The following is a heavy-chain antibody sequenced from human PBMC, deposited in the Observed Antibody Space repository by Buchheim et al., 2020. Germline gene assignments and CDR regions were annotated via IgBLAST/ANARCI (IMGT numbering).Heavy chain of an antibody. D-gene: IGHD2-15*01. CDR3: ARDLRYCSGGSCYLHYYYGMDV. V-gene: IGHV1-2*06. CDR2: INPNSGGT. Sequence: QVQLVQSGAEVKKPGASVKVSCKASGYTFTGYYMHWVRQAPGQGLEWMGRINPNSGGTNYAQKFQGRVTMTRETSISTAYLELSRLRSDDTAVYYCARDLRYCSGGSCYLHYYYGMDVWGQGTT. CDR1: GYTFTGYY. J-gene: IGHJ6*02.